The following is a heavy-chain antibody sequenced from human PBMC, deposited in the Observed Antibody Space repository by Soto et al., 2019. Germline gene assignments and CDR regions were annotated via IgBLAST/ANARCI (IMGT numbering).Heavy chain of an antibody. D-gene: IGHD2-2*01. CDR3: ARLGCSSTSCHHYYYGMDV. Sequence: GESLKISFKGSGYSFTSYWIGWVRQMPGKGLEWMGIIYPGDSDTRYSPSFQGQVTISADKSISTAYLQWSSLKASDTAMYYCARLGCSSTSCHHYYYGMDVWGQGTTVTVS. V-gene: IGHV5-51*01. CDR1: GYSFTSYW. J-gene: IGHJ6*02. CDR2: IYPGDSDT.